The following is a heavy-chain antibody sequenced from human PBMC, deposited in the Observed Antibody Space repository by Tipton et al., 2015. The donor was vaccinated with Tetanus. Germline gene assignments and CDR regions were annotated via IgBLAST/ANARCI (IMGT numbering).Heavy chain of an antibody. V-gene: IGHV3-23*01. CDR3: ARGMAEASNCGGDCYSDY. Sequence: SGVTFSTYAMSWVRQAPGKGLEWVSAISDSGERTYYAHSMKGRFIISRDNSKNTLYLQMDSLRAEDTAVYSCARGMAEASNCGGDCYSDYWGQGTLVTVSS. J-gene: IGHJ4*02. CDR2: ISDSGERT. CDR1: GVTFSTYA. D-gene: IGHD2-21*02.